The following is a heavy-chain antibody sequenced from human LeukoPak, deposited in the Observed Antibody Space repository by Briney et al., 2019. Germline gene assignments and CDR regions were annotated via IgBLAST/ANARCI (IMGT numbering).Heavy chain of an antibody. CDR1: GFTFSSYW. CDR3: ARGGSGNFYY. V-gene: IGHV3-74*01. Sequence: WGSLRLSCAASGFTFSSYWMHWVRQAPGKGLVWVSRISSDGSSTSYADSVKGRFSTSRDNAKNTLYLQMTSLRAEDTAVYYCARGGSGNFYYWGQGTLVTVS. D-gene: IGHD1-26*01. J-gene: IGHJ4*02. CDR2: ISSDGSST.